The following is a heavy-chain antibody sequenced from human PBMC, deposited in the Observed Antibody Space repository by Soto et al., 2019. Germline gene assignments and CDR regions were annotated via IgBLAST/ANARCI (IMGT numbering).Heavy chain of an antibody. CDR1: GCSISMSNL. CDR3: ERYDFWSGSGY. CDR2: IYHSGST. Sequence: SATRSVTCTVAGCSISMSNLWSLFRQPPGKGLEWIGEIYHSGSTNYNPSLKSRVTISVDKSKNQFSLKLSSVTAADTAVYYCERYDFWSGSGYWGQGTLVTVSS. J-gene: IGHJ4*02. V-gene: IGHV4-4*02. D-gene: IGHD3-3*01.